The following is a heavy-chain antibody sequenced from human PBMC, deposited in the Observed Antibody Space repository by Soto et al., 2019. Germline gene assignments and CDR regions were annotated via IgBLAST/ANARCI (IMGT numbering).Heavy chain of an antibody. J-gene: IGHJ6*02. D-gene: IGHD3-16*01. V-gene: IGHV1-69*12. Sequence: QVQLVQSGAEVKKPGSSVKVSCKASGGTFSSYAISWVRQAPGQGLEWMGGIIPIFGTANYAQKFQGRVTITADESTRTAYMELSSLRSEDTAVYYWARGSPRGGDYYYDGMDVWGQGTTVTASS. CDR3: ARGSPRGGDYYYDGMDV. CDR1: GGTFSSYA. CDR2: IIPIFGTA.